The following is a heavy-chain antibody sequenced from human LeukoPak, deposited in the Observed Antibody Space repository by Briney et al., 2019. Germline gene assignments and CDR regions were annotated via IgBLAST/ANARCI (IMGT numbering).Heavy chain of an antibody. CDR3: ARVGVGQYHFDY. D-gene: IGHD2-21*01. V-gene: IGHV3-7*01. CDR1: GGSINGSEW. J-gene: IGHJ4*02. CDR2: ARQDGGEG. Sequence: ETLSLTCAVSGGSINGSEWWNWVRQPPGKGLEWVANARQDGGEGHYVDSVKGRFTVSRDNAENSLYLQMNSLRAEDTAVYYCARVGVGQYHFDYWGQGTLVTVSS.